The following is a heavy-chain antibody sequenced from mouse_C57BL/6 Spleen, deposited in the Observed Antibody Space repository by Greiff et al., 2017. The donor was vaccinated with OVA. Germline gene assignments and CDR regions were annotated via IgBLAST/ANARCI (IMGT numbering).Heavy chain of an antibody. CDR3: ARSGYSNPSWFAY. CDR1: GYSFTSYY. Sequence: VQLVESGPELVKPGASVKISCKASGYSFTSYYIHWVKQRPGQGLEWIGWIYPGSGNTKYNEKFKGKATLTADTSSSTAYMQLSSLTSEDSAVYYCARSGYSNPSWFAYWGQGTLVTVSA. J-gene: IGHJ3*01. D-gene: IGHD2-5*01. CDR2: IYPGSGNT. V-gene: IGHV1-66*01.